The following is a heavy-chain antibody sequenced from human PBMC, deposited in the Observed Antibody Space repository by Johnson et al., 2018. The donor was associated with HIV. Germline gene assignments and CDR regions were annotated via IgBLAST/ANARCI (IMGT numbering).Heavy chain of an antibody. V-gene: IGHV3-23*04. CDR1: GFTFSSCA. D-gene: IGHD6-19*01. CDR3: AGRSSAWYEDAFDI. J-gene: IGHJ3*02. CDR2: ISGSCGSP. Sequence: EVQLVESGGDLVQPGGSLRLSCVASGFTFSSCAMSWVRQAPGKGLEWVSGISGSCGSPYYADSVKGRFTISRDSSKNTLFLQMNSLRVEDTAIYYCAGRSSAWYEDAFDIWGQGTMVTVSS.